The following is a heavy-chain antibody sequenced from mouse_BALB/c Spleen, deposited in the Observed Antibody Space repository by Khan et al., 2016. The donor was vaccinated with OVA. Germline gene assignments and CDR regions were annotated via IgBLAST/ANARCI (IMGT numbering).Heavy chain of an antibody. CDR2: INPSSGYT. CDR1: GYTFTSYT. J-gene: IGHJ2*01. Sequence: QVPLQQSGAELVKPGASVKMSCKASGYTFTSYTMHWVKQRPGQGLEWIGYINPSSGYTKYNQKFKDKATLTADKSSSTAYMQLSSLTSEDSAVYYCARKSTRASYWGQGTTLTVSS. D-gene: IGHD3-1*01. V-gene: IGHV1-4*01. CDR3: ARKSTRASY.